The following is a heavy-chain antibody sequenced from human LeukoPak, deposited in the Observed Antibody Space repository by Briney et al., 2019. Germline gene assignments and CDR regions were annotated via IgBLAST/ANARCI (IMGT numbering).Heavy chain of an antibody. CDR3: ARGDGYNYY. CDR1: GGSISSYY. CDR2: IYYSGST. D-gene: IGHD5-24*01. J-gene: IGHJ4*02. V-gene: IGHV4-59*01. Sequence: SETLSLTCTVSGGSISSYYWSWIRQPPGKGLEWIGYIYYSGSTNYNPSLKSRVTISVDTSKNQFSLKLSSVTAADTALYYCARGDGYNYYWGQGTLVTVSS.